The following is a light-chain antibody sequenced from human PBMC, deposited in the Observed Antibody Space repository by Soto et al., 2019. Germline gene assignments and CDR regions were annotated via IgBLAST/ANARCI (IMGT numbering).Light chain of an antibody. CDR3: QQYDSWPPLFT. CDR2: GTS. V-gene: IGKV3-15*01. J-gene: IGKJ3*01. CDR1: QSVSSN. Sequence: EIIMTQSPATLSVSPGERATLSCRASQSVSSNLAWYRQRPGQAPRLLIYGTSTRATGIPDRFSVSGSGTEFTLTISSLQSEDFAVYYCQQYDSWPPLFTFGPGTKVDLK.